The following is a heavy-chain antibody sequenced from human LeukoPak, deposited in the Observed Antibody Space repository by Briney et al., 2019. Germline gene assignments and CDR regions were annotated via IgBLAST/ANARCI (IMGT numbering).Heavy chain of an antibody. Sequence: SVKVSCKASGGTFSSYAISWVRQAPGQGLEWMGGIIPIFGTANYAQKFQGRVTITTDESTSTAYMELSSLRSEDTAVYYCARAGVTMIVVGAFDIWGQGTMVTVSS. CDR1: GGTFSSYA. J-gene: IGHJ3*02. CDR2: IIPIFGTA. V-gene: IGHV1-69*05. CDR3: ARAGVTMIVVGAFDI. D-gene: IGHD3-22*01.